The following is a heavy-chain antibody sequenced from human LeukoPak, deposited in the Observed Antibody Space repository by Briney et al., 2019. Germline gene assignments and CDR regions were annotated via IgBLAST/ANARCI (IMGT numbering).Heavy chain of an antibody. D-gene: IGHD4-23*01. Sequence: SETLSLTCTVSGGSISSYYWSWIRQPPGKGLEWIGYIYYSGSTNCNPSVKSRVAMSVDTSKKQFSLKLSSLTAAGTAVYYCARGGTAVIAPYAFDIWGQGTMVTVSS. V-gene: IGHV4-59*01. CDR2: IYYSGST. J-gene: IGHJ3*02. CDR1: GGSISSYY. CDR3: ARGGTAVIAPYAFDI.